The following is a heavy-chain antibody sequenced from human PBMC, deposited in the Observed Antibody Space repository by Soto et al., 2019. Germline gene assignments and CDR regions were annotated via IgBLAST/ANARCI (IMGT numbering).Heavy chain of an antibody. Sequence: EVQLLESGGGLVQPGGSLRLSCAASGFTFSSYAMNWVRQAPGKGLEWVSVISGSGSSTYYADSVKGRFTIPRDNSKNTLYLQMNSLRAEDTAVYYCASRSSGWYFDYWGQGTLVTVSS. D-gene: IGHD6-19*01. J-gene: IGHJ4*02. CDR1: GFTFSSYA. CDR3: ASRSSGWYFDY. V-gene: IGHV3-23*01. CDR2: ISGSGSST.